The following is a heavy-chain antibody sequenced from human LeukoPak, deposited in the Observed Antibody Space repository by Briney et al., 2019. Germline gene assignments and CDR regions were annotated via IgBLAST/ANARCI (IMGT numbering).Heavy chain of an antibody. V-gene: IGHV3-30*03. CDR1: GFTFSIYG. J-gene: IGHJ4*02. CDR2: ISYDGSDK. CDR3: AREYYSDGSGCYPHFDY. D-gene: IGHD3-22*01. Sequence: GGSLRLSCAASGFTFSIYGMHWVRQAPGKGLEWVAVISYDGSDKSYVDSVKGRFRISRDNSKNTLYLQLGSLGVEDTAVYYCAREYYSDGSGCYPHFDYWGQGILVTVSS.